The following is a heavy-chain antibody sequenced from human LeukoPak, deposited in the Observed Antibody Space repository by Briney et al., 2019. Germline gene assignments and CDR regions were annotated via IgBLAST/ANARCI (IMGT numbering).Heavy chain of an antibody. Sequence: SETLSPTCTVSGGSISSSSYYWGWIRQPPGKGLEWIGSIYYSGSTYYNPSLKSRVTISVDTSKNQFSLKLSSVTAADTAVYYCARQYCSGGSCRFDYWGQGTLVTVSS. D-gene: IGHD2-15*01. CDR2: IYYSGST. J-gene: IGHJ4*02. CDR1: GGSISSSSYY. CDR3: ARQYCSGGSCRFDY. V-gene: IGHV4-39*01.